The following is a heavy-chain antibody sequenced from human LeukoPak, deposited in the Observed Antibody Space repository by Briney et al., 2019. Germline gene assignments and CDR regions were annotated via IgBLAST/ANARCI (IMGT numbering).Heavy chain of an antibody. Sequence: GRSLRLSCAASGFTFSSYAMHWVRQAPGKGLEWVAVISYDGSNKYYADSVKGRFTISRDNAKNSLYLQMNSLRAEDTALYYCTRGQLVTTYGAYYYGVDVWGQGTTVTVSS. CDR1: GFTFSSYA. CDR3: TRGQLVTTYGAYYYGVDV. CDR2: ISYDGSNK. V-gene: IGHV3-30*04. D-gene: IGHD4-17*01. J-gene: IGHJ6*02.